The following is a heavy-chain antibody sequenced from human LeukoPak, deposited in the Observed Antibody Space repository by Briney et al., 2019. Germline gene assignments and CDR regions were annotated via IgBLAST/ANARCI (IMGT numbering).Heavy chain of an antibody. Sequence: SETLSLTCAVYGGSFSGYYWSWIRQPPGKGLEWIGEINHSGSTNYNPSLKSRVTISVDTSKNQFSLKLSSVTAADTAVYYCARDITGSWSIDYWGQGTLITVSS. CDR3: ARDITGSWSIDY. D-gene: IGHD6-13*01. J-gene: IGHJ4*02. CDR1: GGSFSGYY. CDR2: INHSGST. V-gene: IGHV4-34*01.